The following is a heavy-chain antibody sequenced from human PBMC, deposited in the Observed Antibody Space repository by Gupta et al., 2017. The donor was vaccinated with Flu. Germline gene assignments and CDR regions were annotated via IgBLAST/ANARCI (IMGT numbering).Heavy chain of an antibody. CDR2: IIPLFGTT. D-gene: IGHD1-1*01. J-gene: IGHJ4*02. CDR3: ARDRGTDVYHPKGIFVH. V-gene: IGHV1-69*01. CDR1: GDTFSTYP. Sequence: QVQLVQSGAEVKKPGSSVTVSCKASGDTFSTYPISWVRQAPGQGLEWVGGIIPLFGTTTYAQKFQGRLTITADESTTTVHMELRSLGSEDTAVYYCARDRGTDVYHPKGIFVHWGQGTLVTVSS.